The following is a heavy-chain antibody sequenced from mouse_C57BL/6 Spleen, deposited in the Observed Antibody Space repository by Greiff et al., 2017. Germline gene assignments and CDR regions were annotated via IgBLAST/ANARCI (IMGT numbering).Heavy chain of an antibody. CDR1: GFTFSDYY. CDR2: INYDGSST. D-gene: IGHD1-1*01. V-gene: IGHV5-16*01. Sequence: EVKVEESEGGLVQPGSSMKLSCTASGFTFSDYYMAWVRQVPEKGLEWVANINYDGSSTYYLDSLKSRFIISRDNAKNILYLQMSSLKSEDTATYYCARLVATGFDYWGQGTTLTVSS. CDR3: ARLVATGFDY. J-gene: IGHJ2*01.